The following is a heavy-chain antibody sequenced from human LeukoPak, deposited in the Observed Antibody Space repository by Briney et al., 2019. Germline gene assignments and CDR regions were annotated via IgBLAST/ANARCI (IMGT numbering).Heavy chain of an antibody. Sequence: ASVKVSCKASGYTFTGYYMHWVRQAPGQGLEWMGWINPNSGGTNYAQKFQGGVTMTRDTSISTAYMELSRLRSDDTAVYYCARDPGDYGGNRFDYWGQGTLVTVSS. CDR3: ARDPGDYGGNRFDY. J-gene: IGHJ4*02. CDR2: INPNSGGT. CDR1: GYTFTGYY. D-gene: IGHD4-23*01. V-gene: IGHV1-2*02.